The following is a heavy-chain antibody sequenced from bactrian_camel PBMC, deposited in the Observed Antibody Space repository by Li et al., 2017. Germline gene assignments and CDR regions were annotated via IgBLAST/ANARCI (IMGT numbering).Heavy chain of an antibody. V-gene: IGHV3S26*01. CDR2: IGGDCSE. CDR1: GYTGSSKC. J-gene: IGHJ4*01. D-gene: IGHD3*01. Sequence: HVQLVDSGGGSVQAGGSLRLSCAASGYTGSSKCMGWFRQAPGKEREGVTTIGGDCSEIYGDSKKGRFTISRDNAKNTLYLQMNSLKPEDTAMYYCAVKNLWPGCSPGAPFGVWARGPRSPSP.